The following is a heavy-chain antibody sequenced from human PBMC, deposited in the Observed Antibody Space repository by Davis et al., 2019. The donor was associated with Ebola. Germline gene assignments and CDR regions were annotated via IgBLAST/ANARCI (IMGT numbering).Heavy chain of an antibody. J-gene: IGHJ3*02. D-gene: IGHD2-21*01. V-gene: IGHV3-13*01. CDR1: GFTFRSYD. Sequence: PGGSLRLSCAASGFTFRSYDMHWVRQATGKGLEWVSAIGAAGDTYYPGSVQGRFTISRENAKKSLYLQMNSLRAGDTAVYYCARALFGASAFDIWGQGTMVTVSS. CDR2: IGAAGDT. CDR3: ARALFGASAFDI.